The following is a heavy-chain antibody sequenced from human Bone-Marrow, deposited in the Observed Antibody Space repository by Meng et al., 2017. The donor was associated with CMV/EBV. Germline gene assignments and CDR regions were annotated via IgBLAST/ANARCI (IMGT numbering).Heavy chain of an antibody. D-gene: IGHD3-16*01. CDR3: ARDLGARYFDL. V-gene: IGHV4-39*07. CDR1: GGSISSRSDY. J-gene: IGHJ2*01. Sequence: CTVSGGSISSRSDYWGWIRQPPGKGLEWIGTFYYSGSTYYNPSLKSRVTISIDTSKNQFSLKLTSVTAADTAVYFCARDLGARYFDLWGRGTLVTVSS. CDR2: FYYSGST.